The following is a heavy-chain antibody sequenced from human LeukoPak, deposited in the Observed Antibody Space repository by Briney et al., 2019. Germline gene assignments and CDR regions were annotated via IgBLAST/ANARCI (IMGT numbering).Heavy chain of an antibody. V-gene: IGHV1-8*01. CDR2: MNPNSGNT. Sequence: GASVKVSCKASGYTFTSYDINWVRQATGQGLEWMGWMNPNSGNTGYAQKFQGRVTMTRNTSISTAYMELSRLRSDDTAVYYCARDLAAAGTVYWGQGTLVTVSS. J-gene: IGHJ4*02. D-gene: IGHD6-13*01. CDR3: ARDLAAAGTVY. CDR1: GYTFTSYD.